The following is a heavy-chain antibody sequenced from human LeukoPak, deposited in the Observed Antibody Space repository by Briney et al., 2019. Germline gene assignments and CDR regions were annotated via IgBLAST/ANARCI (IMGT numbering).Heavy chain of an antibody. Sequence: ASVKVSCKVSGYTLTELSMHWVRQAPGKGLEWMGGFDPEDGETIYAQKFQGRVTMTEDTSTDTAYMELSSLRSEDTAVYYCATVVSDYYDSSGPRGFDYWGQGTLVTVSS. CDR1: GYTLTELS. D-gene: IGHD3-22*01. CDR2: FDPEDGET. V-gene: IGHV1-24*01. CDR3: ATVVSDYYDSSGPRGFDY. J-gene: IGHJ4*02.